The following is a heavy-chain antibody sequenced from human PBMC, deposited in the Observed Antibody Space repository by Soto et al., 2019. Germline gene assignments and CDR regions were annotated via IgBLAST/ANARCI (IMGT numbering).Heavy chain of an antibody. CDR2: VYYTGTT. Sequence: SETLSLTCTVSGHSINNFYWSWIRQSPGKGLEWIGNVYYTGTTNYNPSLNSRVTISIDTSRKHFSLNLNSLTAADTAIYYCAVSTGGSQYYFD. J-gene: IGHJ4*01. D-gene: IGHD2-8*02. CDR1: GHSINNFY. V-gene: IGHV4-59*01. CDR3: AVSTGGSQYYFD.